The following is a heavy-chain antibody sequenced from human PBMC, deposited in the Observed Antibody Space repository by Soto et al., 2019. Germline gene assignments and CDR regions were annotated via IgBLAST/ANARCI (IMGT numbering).Heavy chain of an antibody. Sequence: SVKVSCKASGFTFTSSAVQWVRQARGQRLEWIGWIVVGSGNTNYAQKFQERVTITRDMSTSTAYMELSSLRSEDTAVYYCAADRFYYGDYGRYYYGMDVWGQGTTVTVSS. D-gene: IGHD4-17*01. CDR1: GFTFTSSA. CDR2: IVVGSGNT. V-gene: IGHV1-58*01. CDR3: AADRFYYGDYGRYYYGMDV. J-gene: IGHJ6*02.